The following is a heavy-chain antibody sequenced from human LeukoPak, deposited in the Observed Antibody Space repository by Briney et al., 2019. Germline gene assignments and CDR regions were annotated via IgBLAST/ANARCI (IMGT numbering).Heavy chain of an antibody. V-gene: IGHV1-2*07. Sequence: GSVKVSCKTSGYTFTDYNMHWVRQAPGQGHEWMGWIDPNRGGTNYAHRFQDRVTITRDTSISTVYMELNNLRSDDTAVYYCARDWDQLVPSKGGPPRYFYFMDVWGKGTSVIVSS. CDR1: GYTFTDYN. CDR3: ARDWDQLVPSKGGPPRYFYFMDV. J-gene: IGHJ6*03. CDR2: IDPNRGGT. D-gene: IGHD2-15*01.